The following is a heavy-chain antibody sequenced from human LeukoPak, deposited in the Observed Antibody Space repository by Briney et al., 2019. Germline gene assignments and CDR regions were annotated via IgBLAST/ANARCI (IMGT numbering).Heavy chain of an antibody. CDR1: GGSISSSSYY. V-gene: IGHV4-39*07. CDR2: IYYSGNT. CDR3: ARGGYSGNDWNY. J-gene: IGHJ4*02. Sequence: PSETLSLTCTVSGGSISSSSYYWGWIRQPPGKGLEWIGSIYYSGNTYYNPSLKSRVTILVDTSKNQFSLNLSSVTAADTAVYYCARGGYSGNDWNYWGQGTLVSVSS. D-gene: IGHD5-12*01.